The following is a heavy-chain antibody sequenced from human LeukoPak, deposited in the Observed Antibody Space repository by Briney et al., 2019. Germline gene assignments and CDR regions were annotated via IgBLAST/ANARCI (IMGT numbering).Heavy chain of an antibody. V-gene: IGHV3-11*04. CDR1: GFTFSDYY. D-gene: IGHD2-8*02. J-gene: IGHJ4*02. CDR2: ISSSGSTI. CDR3: ARDGWWLRQACYS. Sequence: GGSMCPACAASGFTFSDYYMSWIRQAPGKGLEWVSYISSSGSTIYYADSVKGRFTISRDNAKNSLYLQMNSLRAEDTAVYYCARDGWWLRQACYSLGQGALVTVSS.